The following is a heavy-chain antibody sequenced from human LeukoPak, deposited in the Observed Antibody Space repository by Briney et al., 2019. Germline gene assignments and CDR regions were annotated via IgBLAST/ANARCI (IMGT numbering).Heavy chain of an antibody. J-gene: IGHJ4*02. Sequence: SETLSLTCTVSGGSISSYYWSWIRQPPGKGLEWIGYIYYSGSTNYNPSLKSRVTISVDTSKNQFSLKLSSVTAADTAVYYCARLTLRTAFDYWGQGTLVTVSS. D-gene: IGHD3-16*01. V-gene: IGHV4-59*12. CDR3: ARLTLRTAFDY. CDR1: GGSISSYY. CDR2: IYYSGST.